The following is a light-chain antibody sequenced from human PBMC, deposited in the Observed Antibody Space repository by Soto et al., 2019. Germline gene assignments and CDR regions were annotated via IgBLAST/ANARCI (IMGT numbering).Light chain of an antibody. J-gene: IGKJ5*01. V-gene: IGKV3-15*01. Sequence: EIVITQSPATLSVSPGERATLSCRASQSVSSNLAWYQQKPGQAPRLLIYGASTRATGIPARFSGSGSGTEFTLTISSLQSEDFATYYCQQLNSYPITFGQRTRLEIK. CDR1: QSVSSN. CDR3: QQLNSYPIT. CDR2: GAS.